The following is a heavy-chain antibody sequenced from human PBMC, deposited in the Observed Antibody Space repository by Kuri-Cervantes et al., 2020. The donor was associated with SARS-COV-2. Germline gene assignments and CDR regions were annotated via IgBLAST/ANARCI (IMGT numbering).Heavy chain of an antibody. CDR2: IYYSGGT. V-gene: IGHV4-39*01. CDR1: GDSISSSAYY. J-gene: IGHJ5*02. Sequence: SETLSLTCTVSGDSISSSAYYWGWIRLPPGRGLEWIGNIYYSGGTYYNPSLKSRVTISVDTSKNQFSLKLSSVTAADTAVYYCARQAYCGGDCYSWFDPWGQGTLVTVSS. D-gene: IGHD2-21*01. CDR3: ARQAYCGGDCYSWFDP.